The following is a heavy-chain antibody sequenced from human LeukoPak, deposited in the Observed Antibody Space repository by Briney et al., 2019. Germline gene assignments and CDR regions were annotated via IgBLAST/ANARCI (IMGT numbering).Heavy chain of an antibody. D-gene: IGHD2-2*02. V-gene: IGHV4-4*07. Sequence: PSETLSLTCTVSGGSISSYYWSWIRQPAGKGLEWIGRIYASGSTNYNPSLKSRVTMSVDTSKNQFSLKLSSVTAADTAVYYCARGVQGYCSSTSCYTYWFDPWGQGTLVTVSS. CDR2: IYASGST. CDR3: ARGVQGYCSSTSCYTYWFDP. CDR1: GGSISSYY. J-gene: IGHJ5*02.